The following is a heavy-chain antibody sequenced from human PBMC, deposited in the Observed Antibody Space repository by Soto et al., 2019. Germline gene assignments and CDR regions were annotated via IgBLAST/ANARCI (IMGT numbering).Heavy chain of an antibody. Sequence: PGGSLRLSCAASGFTFSSYAMHWVRQAPGKGLEWVAVISYDGSNKYYADSVKGRFTISRDNSKNTLYLQMNSLRADDTAVYYCARGLWFGELCFDPCGQGTLVTVSS. D-gene: IGHD3-10*01. V-gene: IGHV3-30-3*01. CDR1: GFTFSSYA. CDR2: ISYDGSNK. CDR3: ARGLWFGELCFDP. J-gene: IGHJ5*02.